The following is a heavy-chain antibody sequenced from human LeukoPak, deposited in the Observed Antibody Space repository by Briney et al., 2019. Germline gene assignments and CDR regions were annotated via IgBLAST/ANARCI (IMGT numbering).Heavy chain of an antibody. J-gene: IGHJ3*02. CDR3: ARVSPLFPSGSNAFDI. CDR2: IYYSGST. CDR1: GGSISSYY. V-gene: IGHV4-59*01. Sequence: SETLSLTCTVSGGSISSYYWSWIRQPPGKGLEWIGYIYYSGSTNYYPSLKSRVTISVDTSKNQFSLKLSSVTAADTAVYYCARVSPLFPSGSNAFDIWGQGTMVTVSS. D-gene: IGHD1-26*01.